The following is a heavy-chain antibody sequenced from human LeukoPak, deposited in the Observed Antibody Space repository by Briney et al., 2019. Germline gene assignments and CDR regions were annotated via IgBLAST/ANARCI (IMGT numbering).Heavy chain of an antibody. D-gene: IGHD1-26*01. CDR2: MNPNSGNT. V-gene: IGHV1-8*01. J-gene: IGHJ4*02. CDR3: ASSVGPGLIVDY. Sequence: GASVKVSCKASGYTFTSYDINWVRQATGQGLEWMGWMNPNSGNTGYAQKFQGRVTMTRNTSISTAYMELSSLRSEDTAVYYCASSVGPGLIVDYWGQGTLVTVSS. CDR1: GYTFTSYD.